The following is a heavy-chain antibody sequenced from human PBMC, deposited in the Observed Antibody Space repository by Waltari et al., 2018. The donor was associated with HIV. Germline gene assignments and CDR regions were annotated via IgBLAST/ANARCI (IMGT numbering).Heavy chain of an antibody. CDR3: ARIYGSGSYYNGYDAFDI. J-gene: IGHJ3*02. D-gene: IGHD3-10*01. Sequence: QVPLKESGPVLVKPTETLTLTCTVSGFSLSNARMGESWIRQPPGKALEWLAHIFSNDEKSYSTSLKSRLTISKDTSKSQVVLTMTNMDPVDTATYYCARIYGSGSYYNGYDAFDIWGQGTMVTVSS. V-gene: IGHV2-26*01. CDR1: GFSLSNARMG. CDR2: IFSNDEK.